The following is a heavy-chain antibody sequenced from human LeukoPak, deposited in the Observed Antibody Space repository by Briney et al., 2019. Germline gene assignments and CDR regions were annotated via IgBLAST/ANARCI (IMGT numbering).Heavy chain of an antibody. CDR2: TSFDANNK. D-gene: IGHD1-14*01. CDR3: AKDRHPARTDGYYFDY. J-gene: IGHJ4*02. V-gene: IGHV3-30*18. CDR1: AFTFRTYG. Sequence: GGSLRPSCAASAFTFRTYGMHWVRQAPGKGLEWVAVTSFDANNKYYADSVKGRFTISRDNSKNTLYLQMNSLRAEDTAVYYCAKDRHPARTDGYYFDYWGQGTLVTVSS.